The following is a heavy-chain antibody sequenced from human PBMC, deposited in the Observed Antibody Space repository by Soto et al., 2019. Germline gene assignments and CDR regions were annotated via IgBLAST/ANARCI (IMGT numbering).Heavy chain of an antibody. D-gene: IGHD2-8*01. CDR1: GFTVSSNY. CDR3: ARTLIRGPVRFDP. J-gene: IGHJ5*02. Sequence: PGGSLRHSCAASGFTVSSNYMSWVRPSPGKGLEWVSVIYSGGSTYYADSVKGRFTISRDNSKNTLYLQMNSLRAEDTAVYYCARTLIRGPVRFDPWGQGTLVTVSS. V-gene: IGHV3-53*01. CDR2: IYSGGST.